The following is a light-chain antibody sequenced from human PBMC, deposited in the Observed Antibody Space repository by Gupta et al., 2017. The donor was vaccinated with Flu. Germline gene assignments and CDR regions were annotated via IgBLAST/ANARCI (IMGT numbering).Light chain of an antibody. J-gene: IGLJ2*01. CDR2: ADS. CDR1: NIGIKS. CDR3: QVWDASSNHVV. Sequence: YVLTQPPSVSGAPGQTARLTCGGNNIGIKSVHWFQQRPGQAPVLVVYADSGRPSGIPERFSGSNSGNTATLTISRVEAGDEADYYCQVWDASSNHVVFGGGTKLTVL. V-gene: IGLV3-21*02.